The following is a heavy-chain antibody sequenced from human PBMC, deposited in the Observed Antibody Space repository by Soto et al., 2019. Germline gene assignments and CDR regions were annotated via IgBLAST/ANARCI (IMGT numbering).Heavy chain of an antibody. CDR2: IIPIFGTA. CDR1: GGTFSSYA. D-gene: IGHD1-26*01. V-gene: IGHV1-69*13. CDR3: ARVGWEPTPKHYDYYYYGMDV. J-gene: IGHJ6*02. Sequence: SVKVSCKASGGTFSSYAISWLRQAPGQGLEWMGGIIPIFGTANYAQKFQGRVTITADESTSTAYMELSSLRSEDTAVYYCARVGWEPTPKHYDYYYYGMDVWGQGTTVTVSS.